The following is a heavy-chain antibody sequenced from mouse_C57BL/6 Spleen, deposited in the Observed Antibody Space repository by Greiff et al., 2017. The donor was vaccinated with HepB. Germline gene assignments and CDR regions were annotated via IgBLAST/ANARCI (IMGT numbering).Heavy chain of an antibody. CDR1: GFSLSSSGMG. J-gene: IGHJ4*01. CDR3: ARVYYGYDGYAMDY. CDR2: IYWDDDK. Sequence: QVTLKESGPGILQSSQTLSLTCSFSGFSLSSSGMGVSWIRQPSGKGLEWLAHIYWDDDKRYNPSLKSRLTISKDTSRNQVFLKITSVDTADTATYYCARVYYGYDGYAMDYWGQGTSVTVSS. V-gene: IGHV8-12*01. D-gene: IGHD2-2*01.